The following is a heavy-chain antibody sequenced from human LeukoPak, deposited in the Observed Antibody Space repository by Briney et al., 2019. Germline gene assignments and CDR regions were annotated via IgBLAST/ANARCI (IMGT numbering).Heavy chain of an antibody. CDR1: GGSISSYY. J-gene: IGHJ3*02. Sequence: PSETLSLTCTVSGGSISSYYWSWIRQPPGKGLEWIGYIYYSGSTNYNPSLKSRVTISVDTSKNQFSLKLSSVTAADTAVYYCASVGSHCSGGSCYRLHGAFDIWGQGTMVTVSS. V-gene: IGHV4-59*13. CDR3: ASVGSHCSGGSCYRLHGAFDI. D-gene: IGHD2-15*01. CDR2: IYYSGST.